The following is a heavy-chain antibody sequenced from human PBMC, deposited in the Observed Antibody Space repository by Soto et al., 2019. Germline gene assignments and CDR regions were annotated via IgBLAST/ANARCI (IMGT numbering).Heavy chain of an antibody. CDR3: ARSQGSSTSLEIYYYYYYGMDV. CDR2: IIPIPGTA. CDR1: GGTFGSYA. Sequence: QVQLVQFGAEVKKPGSSVKVSCKASGGTFGSYAISWVRQAPGQGLEWMGGIIPIPGTANYAQKFQGRVTIAADESTSTAYMELSSPRSEDTAVYYCARSQGSSTSLEIYYYYYYGMDVWGQGTTVTVSS. D-gene: IGHD2-2*01. V-gene: IGHV1-69*01. J-gene: IGHJ6*02.